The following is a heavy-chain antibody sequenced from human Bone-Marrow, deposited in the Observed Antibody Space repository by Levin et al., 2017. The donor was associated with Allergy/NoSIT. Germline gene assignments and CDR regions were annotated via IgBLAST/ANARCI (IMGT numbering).Heavy chain of an antibody. Sequence: GESLKISCAASRPILSDYAMNWVRQAPGKGLQWVSGMSGSGGVTYYADSVKGRFTISRDYSKSTVFLQMNSLRADDTAVYYCAKAGTTVMVSYYYMDVWGTGTTVTVSS. CDR1: RPILSDYA. D-gene: IGHD4-17*01. CDR2: MSGSGGVT. CDR3: AKAGTTVMVSYYYMDV. J-gene: IGHJ6*03. V-gene: IGHV3-23*01.